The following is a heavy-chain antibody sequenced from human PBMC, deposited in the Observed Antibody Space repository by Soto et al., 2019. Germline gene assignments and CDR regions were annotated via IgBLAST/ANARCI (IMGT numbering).Heavy chain of an antibody. D-gene: IGHD6-19*01. CDR2: TSRGGST. Sequence: QVQLQESGPGLVKPSGTLSLTCAVSGGSITSSDWWSWVRQPPGKGLEWIGETSRGGSTTYNAYLKSRVTISVDKSKNQFSLKLSSVTAADTAVYYCARDGHSSGWSWGQGTLVTVSS. V-gene: IGHV4-4*02. CDR1: GGSITSSDW. CDR3: ARDGHSSGWS. J-gene: IGHJ5*02.